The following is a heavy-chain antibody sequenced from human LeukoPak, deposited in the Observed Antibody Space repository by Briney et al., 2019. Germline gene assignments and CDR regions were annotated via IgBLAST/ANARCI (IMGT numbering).Heavy chain of an antibody. CDR1: GYSFTSYW. CDR2: IYPGDSDT. Sequence: GESLKISCKGSGYSFTSYWIGWVRQMPGEGLEWMGIIYPGDSDTRYSPSFQGQVTISADKSISTAYLQWSSLKASDTAMYYCARQSGGYDFWSGYWGQYYFDYWGQGTLVTVSS. CDR3: ARQSGGYDFWSGYWGQYYFDY. V-gene: IGHV5-51*01. J-gene: IGHJ4*02. D-gene: IGHD3-3*01.